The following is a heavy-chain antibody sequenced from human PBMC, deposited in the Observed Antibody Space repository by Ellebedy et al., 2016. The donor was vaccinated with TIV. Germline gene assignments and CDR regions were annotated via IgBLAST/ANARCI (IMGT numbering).Heavy chain of an antibody. Sequence: GESLKISCAASGFTFNNYAMNWVRQAPGKGLEWVSAISGSGGSTYYADSVKGRFTISRDNSKNTLYLQMNSLRAEDTAVFYCAKGSYFDTSGSDYWGQGTLVTVSS. CDR3: AKGSYFDTSGSDY. V-gene: IGHV3-23*01. J-gene: IGHJ4*02. CDR2: ISGSGGST. CDR1: GFTFNNYA. D-gene: IGHD3-22*01.